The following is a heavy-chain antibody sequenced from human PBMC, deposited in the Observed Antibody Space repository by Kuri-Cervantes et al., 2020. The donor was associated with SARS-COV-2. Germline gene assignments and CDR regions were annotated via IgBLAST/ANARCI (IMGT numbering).Heavy chain of an antibody. CDR3: AKIHTGYSGYDADY. Sequence: GESLKISCAASGFTFSSYEMNWVRQAPGKGLEWVTYISSGGSTYYADSVKGRFTISRDNSKNTLFLQMNSLRADDTAVYYCAKIHTGYSGYDADYWGQGTLVTVSS. V-gene: IGHV3-48*03. CDR1: GFTFSSYE. D-gene: IGHD5-12*01. CDR2: ISSGGST. J-gene: IGHJ4*02.